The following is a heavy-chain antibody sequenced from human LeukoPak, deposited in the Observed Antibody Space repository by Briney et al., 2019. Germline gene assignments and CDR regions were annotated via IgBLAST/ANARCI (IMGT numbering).Heavy chain of an antibody. Sequence: SETLSLTCTVSGGSSSRNDWGWIRQPPGKGLEWIGIMSVSGSTSYSPSLESRVTISLDTTKNQFSLKLNSVTAADTAVYYCASGPWELDYWGQGILVTVSS. D-gene: IGHD1-26*01. CDR3: ASGPWELDY. V-gene: IGHV4-59*08. J-gene: IGHJ4*02. CDR1: GGSSSRND. CDR2: MSVSGST.